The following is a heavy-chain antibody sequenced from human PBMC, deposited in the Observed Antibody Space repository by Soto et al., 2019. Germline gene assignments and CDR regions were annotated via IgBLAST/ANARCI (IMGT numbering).Heavy chain of an antibody. J-gene: IGHJ4*02. CDR2: INAGSGNT. D-gene: IGHD5-12*01. Sequence: QVQLVQSGAEVKKPGASVKVSCKASGYTFTSYAMHWVLQAPGQRLEWLGWINAGSGNTKHSQKFQGRVTSTMYTSARTDNMELSSLRSADTAVYFRARSLGGDSGYDALDYWCERHLVTVSS. V-gene: IGHV1-3*01. CDR1: GYTFTSYA. CDR3: ARSLGGDSGYDALDY.